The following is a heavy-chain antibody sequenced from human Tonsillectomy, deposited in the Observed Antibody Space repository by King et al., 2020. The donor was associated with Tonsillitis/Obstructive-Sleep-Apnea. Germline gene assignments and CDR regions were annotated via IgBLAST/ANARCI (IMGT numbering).Heavy chain of an antibody. Sequence: ERQLVQSGGGLVKPGGSLRLSCAASGFTFNYAWMSWVRQAPGKGLEWVGRIKSKTDGGTTDYAAPVKGRFNISRDDSKNTLFLQMNSLKTEDTAVYYCTTHYYDSSAYYATDYWGQGTLVSVSS. CDR2: IKSKTDGGTT. CDR1: GFTFNYAW. J-gene: IGHJ4*02. CDR3: TTHYYDSSAYYATDY. V-gene: IGHV3-15*01. D-gene: IGHD3-22*01.